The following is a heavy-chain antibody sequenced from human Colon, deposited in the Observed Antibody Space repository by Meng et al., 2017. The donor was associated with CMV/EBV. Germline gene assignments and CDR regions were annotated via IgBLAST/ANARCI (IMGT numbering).Heavy chain of an antibody. CDR2: IRHVATDK. Sequence: GESLKISCTASGFTFSDYGMHWVRQTPDTGLEWVAYIRHVATDKYYVDSVKGRFTISRDNSKNTLYLQMNSLRPEDTGVYYCARYRNFDISSGFSYWGQGTLVTVSS. CDR3: ARYRNFDISSGFSY. D-gene: IGHD3-3*01. J-gene: IGHJ4*02. CDR1: GFTFSDYG. V-gene: IGHV3-30*02.